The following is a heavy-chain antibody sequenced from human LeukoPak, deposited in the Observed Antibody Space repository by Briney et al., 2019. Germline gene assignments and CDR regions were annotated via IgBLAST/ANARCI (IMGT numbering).Heavy chain of an antibody. Sequence: ASVKVSCKASGYTFTGYYMHWVRQAPGQGLEWMGWINPNSGGTNYAQKFQGRVTITRNTSISTAYMELSSLRSEDTAVYYCARGSRRSWSDWGQGTLVTVSS. D-gene: IGHD6-13*01. CDR1: GYTFTGYY. V-gene: IGHV1-2*02. J-gene: IGHJ4*02. CDR3: ARGSRRSWSD. CDR2: INPNSGGT.